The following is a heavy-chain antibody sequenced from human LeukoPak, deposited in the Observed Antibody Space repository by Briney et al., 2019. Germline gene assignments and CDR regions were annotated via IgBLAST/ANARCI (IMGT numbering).Heavy chain of an antibody. D-gene: IGHD3-10*01. V-gene: IGHV1-2*02. CDR1: GYTFTGYY. Sequence: ASVKVSCKASGYTFTGYYMHWVRQAPGQGLEWMGWINPNSGGTNYAQKFQGRVTMTRDTSISTAYMELSRLRSDDTAVYYCASASTPYPRLLWFGELLSTQFSHFDYWGQGTLVTVSS. CDR2: INPNSGGT. CDR3: ASASTPYPRLLWFGELLSTQFSHFDY. J-gene: IGHJ4*02.